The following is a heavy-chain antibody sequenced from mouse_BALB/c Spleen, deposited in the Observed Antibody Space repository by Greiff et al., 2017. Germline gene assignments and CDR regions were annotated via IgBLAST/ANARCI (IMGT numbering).Heavy chain of an antibody. J-gene: IGHJ4*01. CDR1: GYTFTSYV. CDR3: ARRIYDGYYRDAMDY. Sequence: VQLKQSGPELVKPGASVKMSCKASGYTFTSYVMHWVKQKPGQGLEWIGYINPYNDGTKYNEKFKGKATLTSDKSSSTAYMELSSLTSEDSAVYYCARRIYDGYYRDAMDYWGQGTSVTVSS. D-gene: IGHD2-3*01. V-gene: IGHV1-14*01. CDR2: INPYNDGT.